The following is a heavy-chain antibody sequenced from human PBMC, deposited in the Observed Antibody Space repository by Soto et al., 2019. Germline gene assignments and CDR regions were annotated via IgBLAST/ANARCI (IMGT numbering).Heavy chain of an antibody. CDR1: GFTFSSYS. CDR3: ARSDYGHRRIQH. J-gene: IGHJ1*01. V-gene: IGHV3-21*01. D-gene: IGHD4-17*01. Sequence: EVQLVESGGGLVKPGGSLRLSCAASGFTFSSYSMNWVRQAPGKGLEWVSSISSSSSYIYYADSVKGRFTISRDNAKNSLYLQMNSLRAEDTAVYYCARSDYGHRRIQHWGQGTLVTVSS. CDR2: ISSSSSYI.